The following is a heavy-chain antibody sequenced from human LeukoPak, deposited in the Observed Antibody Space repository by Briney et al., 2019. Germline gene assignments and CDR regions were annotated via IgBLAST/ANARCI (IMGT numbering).Heavy chain of an antibody. J-gene: IGHJ6*02. CDR1: GFTFGDYA. D-gene: IGHD1-1*01. CDR3: ARTTAYYGMDV. V-gene: IGHV3-9*01. Sequence: GRSLRLSCAASGFTFGDYAMHWVRQAPGKGLEWVSGISWNSGSIGYADSVKGRFTISRDNAKNSLYLQMNSLRAGDTALYYCARTTAYYGMDVWGQGTTVTVSS. CDR2: ISWNSGSI.